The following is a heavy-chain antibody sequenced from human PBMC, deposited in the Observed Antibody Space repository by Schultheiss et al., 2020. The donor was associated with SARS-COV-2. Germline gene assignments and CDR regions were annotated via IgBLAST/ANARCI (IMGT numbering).Heavy chain of an antibody. CDR2: ISSSSSYI. D-gene: IGHD2-21*01. CDR1: GFTFSSYS. V-gene: IGHV3-21*04. J-gene: IGHJ4*02. CDR3: AKTYCGGDCYLAYFDY. Sequence: GGSLRLSCAASGFTFSSYSMNWVRQAPGKGLEWVSSISSSSSYIYYADSVKGRFTISRDNSKNTLYLQMNSLRAEDTAVYYCAKTYCGGDCYLAYFDYWGQGTLVTVSS.